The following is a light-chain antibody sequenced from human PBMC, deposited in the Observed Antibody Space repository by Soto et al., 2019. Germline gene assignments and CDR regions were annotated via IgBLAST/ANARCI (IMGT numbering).Light chain of an antibody. J-gene: IGKJ1*01. CDR3: LQYNNWPPWT. Sequence: EIVMTQSPATLSVFPGERATLSCRASQSVTNNLAWYQQKPGQGPRLLIYNSSTRATGIPARFSGSGSGSGTEFTLTISSLQSEDSAIYYCLQYNNWPPWTFGQG. CDR1: QSVTNN. CDR2: NSS. V-gene: IGKV3-15*01.